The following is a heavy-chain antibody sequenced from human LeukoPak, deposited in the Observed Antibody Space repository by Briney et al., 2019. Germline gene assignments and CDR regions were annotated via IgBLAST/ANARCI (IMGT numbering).Heavy chain of an antibody. Sequence: ASVKVSCKASGCTFTGYYMHWVRQAPGQGLEWMGWINPSSGGTNYAQKFQGRVTMTRDTSISTAYMQLSSLRSEGPAVYYCARPNCVLRFLEWPKGGYYYYYMDVWGKGTTVTVSS. CDR3: ARPNCVLRFLEWPKGGYYYYYMDV. V-gene: IGHV1-2*02. J-gene: IGHJ6*03. CDR1: GCTFTGYY. CDR2: INPSSGGT. D-gene: IGHD3-3*01.